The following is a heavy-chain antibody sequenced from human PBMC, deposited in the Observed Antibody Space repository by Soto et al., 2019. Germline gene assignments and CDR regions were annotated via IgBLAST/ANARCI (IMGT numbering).Heavy chain of an antibody. D-gene: IGHD2-15*01. Sequence: QVQLVQSGAEVKKPGSSVKVSCKASGGTFSSYAISWVRQAPGQGLEWMGGIIPIFGTANYAQKFQGRVTITADESTSTAYMELSSLRSADTAVYYCAREFCSGGSCYSLNWFDPWGQGTLVTVSS. CDR3: AREFCSGGSCYSLNWFDP. J-gene: IGHJ5*02. V-gene: IGHV1-69*01. CDR2: IIPIFGTA. CDR1: GGTFSSYA.